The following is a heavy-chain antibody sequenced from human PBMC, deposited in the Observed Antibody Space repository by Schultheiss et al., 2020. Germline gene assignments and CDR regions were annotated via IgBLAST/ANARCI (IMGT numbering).Heavy chain of an antibody. CDR1: GGSISSSNW. Sequence: SETLSLTCAVSGGSISSSNWWTWIRQPAGKGLEWIGRIYTSGSTNYNPSLKSRVTISVDTSKNQFSLKLSSVTAADTAVYYCASVLRPSPYYYYYGMDVWGQGTTVTVSS. J-gene: IGHJ6*02. CDR3: ASVLRPSPYYYYYGMDV. CDR2: IYTSGST. V-gene: IGHV4-61*02. D-gene: IGHD3-3*01.